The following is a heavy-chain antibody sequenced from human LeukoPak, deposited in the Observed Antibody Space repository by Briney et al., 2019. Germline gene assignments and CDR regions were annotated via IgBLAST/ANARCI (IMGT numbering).Heavy chain of an antibody. CDR3: AKAVVGATPNFDY. V-gene: IGHV3-23*01. J-gene: IGHJ4*02. CDR2: ISGSGTST. CDR1: GFTFSSYA. D-gene: IGHD1-26*01. Sequence: GGSLRLSCAASGFTFSSYAMSWVRQAPGKGLEWVSAISGSGTSTYYADSVKGRFTTSRDNSKNTLYLQMNSLRAEDTAVYYCAKAVVGATPNFDYWGQGTLVTVSS.